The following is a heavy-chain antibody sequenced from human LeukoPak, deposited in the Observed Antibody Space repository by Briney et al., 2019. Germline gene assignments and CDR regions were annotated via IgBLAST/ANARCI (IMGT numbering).Heavy chain of an antibody. Sequence: PGGSLRLSCAATGFTVSTYEMNWVRQAPGKGLEWVAVIWYDGSNKYYADSVKGRFTISRDNSKNTLYLQMNSLRAEDTAVYYCARDQRRITMVRGGYYFDYWGQGTLVTVSS. CDR2: IWYDGSNK. CDR3: ARDQRRITMVRGGYYFDY. V-gene: IGHV3-33*08. J-gene: IGHJ4*02. CDR1: GFTVSTYE. D-gene: IGHD3-10*01.